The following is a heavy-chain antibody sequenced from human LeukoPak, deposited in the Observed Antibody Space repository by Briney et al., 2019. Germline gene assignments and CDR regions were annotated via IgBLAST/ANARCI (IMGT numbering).Heavy chain of an antibody. Sequence: GGSLRLSCAASGFTFSSYAMSWVRQAPGKGLEWVSGISGSGDSTYYADSVKGRFTISRDNSKNTLYLQMNSLRAEDTAVYYCANPSIAVAGPDYWGQGTLVTVSS. D-gene: IGHD6-19*01. J-gene: IGHJ4*02. CDR1: GFTFSSYA. CDR3: ANPSIAVAGPDY. V-gene: IGHV3-23*01. CDR2: ISGSGDST.